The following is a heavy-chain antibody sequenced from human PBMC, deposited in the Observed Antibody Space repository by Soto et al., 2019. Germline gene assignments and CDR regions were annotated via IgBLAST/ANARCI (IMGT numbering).Heavy chain of an antibody. CDR2: IKSKADGGTT. V-gene: IGHV3-15*07. CDR3: TTRPYYYDSRS. J-gene: IGHJ5*02. Sequence: GGSLRLSCAVSGFSLTNVWMNWVRQAPGKGLEWVGRIKSKADGGTTDYAAPVKGRFTISRDDSKNTLYLQMNSLKTEDTAVYYCTTRPYYYDSRSWGQGTLVTVSS. CDR1: GFSLTNVW. D-gene: IGHD3-22*01.